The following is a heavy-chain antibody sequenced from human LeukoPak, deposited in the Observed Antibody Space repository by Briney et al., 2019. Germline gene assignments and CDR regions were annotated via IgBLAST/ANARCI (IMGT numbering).Heavy chain of an antibody. J-gene: IGHJ4*02. CDR2: IYYSGST. CDR3: ARRHRWNYFDY. CDR1: GGSISSSSYY. D-gene: IGHD1-1*01. V-gene: IGHV4-39*07. Sequence: SGTLTLTCTVSGGSISSSSYYWGWIRQPPGKGLEWIGSIYYSGSTNYNPSLKSRVTISVDTSKNQFSLKLSSVTAADTAVYYCARRHRWNYFDYWGQGTLVTVSS.